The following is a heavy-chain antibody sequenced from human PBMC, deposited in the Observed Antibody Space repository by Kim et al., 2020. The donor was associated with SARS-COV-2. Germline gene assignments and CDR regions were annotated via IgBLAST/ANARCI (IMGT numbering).Heavy chain of an antibody. D-gene: IGHD2-21*02. CDR3: GKGVVTGYYYYGMDV. J-gene: IGHJ6*02. Sequence: DSVKGRFTLSRDNSTNTLYLQMNSLRAEDKAVYYCGKGVVTGYYYYGMDVWGQGTTVTVSS. V-gene: IGHV3-30*02.